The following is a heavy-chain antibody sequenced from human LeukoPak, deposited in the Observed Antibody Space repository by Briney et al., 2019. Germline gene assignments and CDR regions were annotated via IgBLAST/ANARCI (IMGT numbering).Heavy chain of an antibody. Sequence: GGSMRLSCAATGFTFSNALMSWVRQAPGKGMDWVGRIKIKTDGGTTDYAAPVKGRFNIPRDGSKNKLYLQMNSLKTEDTAVYYCTTAIITMVRGVLTVDYWGQGTLVTVSS. J-gene: IGHJ4*02. CDR2: IKIKTDGGTT. CDR1: GFTFSNAL. D-gene: IGHD3-10*01. CDR3: TTAIITMVRGVLTVDY. V-gene: IGHV3-15*01.